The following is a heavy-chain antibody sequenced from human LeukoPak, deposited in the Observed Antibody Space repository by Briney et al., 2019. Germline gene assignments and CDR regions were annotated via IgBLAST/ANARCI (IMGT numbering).Heavy chain of an antibody. J-gene: IGHJ5*02. CDR2: ISAYNGNT. D-gene: IGHD3-10*01. CDR1: GYTFTSYG. V-gene: IGHV1-18*01. Sequence: ASVKVSCKASGYTFTSYGISWVRQAPGQGLEWMGWISAYNGNTNYAQKLQGRVTMTTDTSTSTAYMELRSLRSDDTAVCYCARDLEWFGELLSIRDNWFDPWGQGTLVTVSS. CDR3: ARDLEWFGELLSIRDNWFDP.